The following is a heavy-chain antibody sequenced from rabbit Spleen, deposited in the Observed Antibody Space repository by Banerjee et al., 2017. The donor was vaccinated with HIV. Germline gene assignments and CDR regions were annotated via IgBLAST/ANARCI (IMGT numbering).Heavy chain of an antibody. CDR1: GFSFSSSDY. CDR3: ARAIVPWLGLTRLDL. D-gene: IGHD4-1*01. J-gene: IGHJ3*01. V-gene: IGHV1S40*01. CDR2: IYTNSGGT. Sequence: QSLEVSGGDLVKPGASLTLTCTASGFSFSSSDYMCWVRQAPGKGLDWIACIYTNSGGTDYASWAKGRFTISKTSSTTVTLQMTSLTAADTATYFCARAIVPWLGLTRLDLWGQGTLVTVS.